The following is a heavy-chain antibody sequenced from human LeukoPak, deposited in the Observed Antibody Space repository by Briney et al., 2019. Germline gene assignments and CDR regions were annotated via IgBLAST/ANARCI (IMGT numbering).Heavy chain of an antibody. CDR3: ASPKYCSSTSCYIRDARYFQH. CDR1: GYSISSGYY. V-gene: IGHV4-38-2*01. D-gene: IGHD2-2*02. Sequence: SETLSLTCAVSGYSISSGYYWAWIRQPPWKGLECIGSIYHSGITYYNPSLKSRVTISVDTSKNQFSLKLSSVTAADTAVYYCASPKYCSSTSCYIRDARYFQHWGQGTLVTVSS. CDR2: IYHSGIT. J-gene: IGHJ1*01.